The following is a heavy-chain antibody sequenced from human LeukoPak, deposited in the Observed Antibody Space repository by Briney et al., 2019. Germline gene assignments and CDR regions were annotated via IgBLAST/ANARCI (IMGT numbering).Heavy chain of an antibody. V-gene: IGHV3-64*01. J-gene: IGHJ4*02. CDR2: ISSNGQTT. CDR1: GFTFSTYA. CDR3: ARGLGYCSRTSCYPDY. D-gene: IGHD2-2*01. Sequence: GGFLRLSYAASGFTFSTYAMFWVRQAPGKGLEYVSAISSNGQTTYYANSVKGRFTVSRDNAKNTLWLQMGSLRPEDTAVYFCARGLGYCSRTSCYPDYWAQGTLVTVS.